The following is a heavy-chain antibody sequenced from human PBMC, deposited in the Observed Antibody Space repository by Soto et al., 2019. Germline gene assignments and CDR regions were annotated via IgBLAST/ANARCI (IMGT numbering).Heavy chain of an antibody. CDR2: ISGSGGST. Sequence: EVQLLESGGGLVQPGGSLRLSCAASGFTFSSYAMSWVRQAPGKGLEWVSAISGSGGSTYYADSVKGRFTISRDNSKKTLYLQMNSLRAEDTAVYYCAKRATYCSGGSCYSSWYFDLWGRGTLVTVSS. CDR3: AKRATYCSGGSCYSSWYFDL. D-gene: IGHD2-15*01. V-gene: IGHV3-23*01. CDR1: GFTFSSYA. J-gene: IGHJ2*01.